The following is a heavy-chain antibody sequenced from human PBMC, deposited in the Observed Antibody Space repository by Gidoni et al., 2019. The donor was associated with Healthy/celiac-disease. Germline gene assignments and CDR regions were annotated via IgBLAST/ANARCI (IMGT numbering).Heavy chain of an antibody. CDR1: GGSISSSSYY. D-gene: IGHD3-3*01. J-gene: IGHJ6*02. V-gene: IGHV4-39*01. CDR3: ARHPQFVIFGVVRYYYYGMDV. Sequence: QLQLQEPGPGLVTPSETLSLTCTVSGGSISSSSYYLGWIRQPPGKGLEWIGSIYYSGSTYYNPSLKSRVTISVDTSKNQFSLKLSSVTAADTAVYYCARHPQFVIFGVVRYYYYGMDVWGQGTTVTVSS. CDR2: IYYSGST.